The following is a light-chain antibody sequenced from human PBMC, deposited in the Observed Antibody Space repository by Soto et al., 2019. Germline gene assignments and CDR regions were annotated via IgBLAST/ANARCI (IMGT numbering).Light chain of an antibody. Sequence: QSALTQPASVSGSPGQSITISCTGTSSDVGAYNFVSWHQQHPGKAPKLMIYNVYDRPSGISYRFSGSKSGNTASLAITGLQGEDEANYYCQSYDTSLSGVIFGAGTKLTVL. CDR3: QSYDTSLSGVI. V-gene: IGLV2-14*03. CDR2: NVY. J-gene: IGLJ2*01. CDR1: SSDVGAYNF.